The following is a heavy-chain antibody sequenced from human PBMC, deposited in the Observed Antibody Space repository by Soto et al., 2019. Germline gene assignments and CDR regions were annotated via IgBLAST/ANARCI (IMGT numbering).Heavy chain of an antibody. CDR2: IYRTGSN. CDR1: GGSLTSNKC. CDR3: ASRDPGTSVDY. D-gene: IGHD1-7*01. Sequence: SEYLSLTCAAPGGSLTSNKCRNWVRQPPGQGLEWIGEIYRTGSNNYNPSLKSRVTISLDKSENQFSLKVTSLTAAETAVYYCASRDPGTSVDYWGQGTLVTVSS. V-gene: IGHV4-4*02. J-gene: IGHJ4*02.